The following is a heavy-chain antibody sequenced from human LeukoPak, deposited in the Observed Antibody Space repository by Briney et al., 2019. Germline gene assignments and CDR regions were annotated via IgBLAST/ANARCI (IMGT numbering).Heavy chain of an antibody. J-gene: IGHJ4*02. V-gene: IGHV3-21*01. CDR2: ISSSSSYT. CDR3: ARGTGY. CDR1: GFTFSSYS. Sequence: GGSLRLSCAASGFTFSSYSMNWVRQAPGKGLEWVSSISSSSSYTYYADSVKGRFTISRDNAKNSLYLQMNSLRAEDTAVYYCARGTGYWGQGTLVTVSS.